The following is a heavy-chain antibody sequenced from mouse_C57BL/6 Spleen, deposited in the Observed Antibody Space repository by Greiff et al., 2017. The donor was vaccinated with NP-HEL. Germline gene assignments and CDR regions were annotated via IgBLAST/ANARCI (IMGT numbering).Heavy chain of an antibody. CDR1: GYAFTNYL. J-gene: IGHJ3*01. V-gene: IGHV1-54*01. CDR3: ARSLYYYGSSPVAY. CDR2: INPGSGGT. Sequence: QVQLKQSGAELVRPGTSVKVSCKASGYAFTNYLIEWVKQRPGQGLEWIGVINPGSGGTNYNEKFKGKATLTADKSSSTAYMQLSSLTSEDSAVYFCARSLYYYGSSPVAYWGQGTLVTVSA. D-gene: IGHD1-1*01.